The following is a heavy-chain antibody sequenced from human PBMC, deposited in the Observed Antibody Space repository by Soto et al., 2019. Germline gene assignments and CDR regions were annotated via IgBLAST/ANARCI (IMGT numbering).Heavy chain of an antibody. CDR1: GYTFTSCG. CDR2: ISAYNGNT. J-gene: IGHJ4*02. V-gene: IGHV1-18*04. CDR3: ARAVSIVVPAAAVDY. D-gene: IGHD2-2*01. Sequence: ASVKVSCKASGYTFTSCGISWVRQAPGQGLEWMGWISAYNGNTNYAQKLQGRVTMTTDTSTSTAYMELRSLRSDDTAVYYCARAVSIVVPAAAVDYWGQGTLVTVSS.